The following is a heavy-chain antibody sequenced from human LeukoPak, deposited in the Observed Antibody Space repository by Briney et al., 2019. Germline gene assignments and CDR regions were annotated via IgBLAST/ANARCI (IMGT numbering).Heavy chain of an antibody. CDR2: INPNSGGT. CDR3: AKREYQLLSSFDY. Sequence: ASVKVSCKASGYTFIGYYMHWVRQAPGQGLEWMGWINPNSGGTNYAQKFQGWVTMTRDTSISTAYMELSSLRAEDTAVYYCAKREYQLLSSFDYWGQGTLVTVSS. D-gene: IGHD2-2*01. V-gene: IGHV1-2*04. CDR1: GYTFIGYY. J-gene: IGHJ4*02.